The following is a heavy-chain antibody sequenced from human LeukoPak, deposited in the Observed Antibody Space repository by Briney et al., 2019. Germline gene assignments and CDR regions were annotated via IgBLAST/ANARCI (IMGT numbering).Heavy chain of an antibody. J-gene: IGHJ6*02. Sequence: SDTLSLTCAVYGGSLSGYYWSWIRQPPGKGLEWIGEINHSGSTNYNPSLKSRVTISVDTSKNQFSLNLSSVTAADTAVYYCARVPYCSGGSCNYYYYYGMDVWGQGTTVTVSS. CDR1: GGSLSGYY. CDR2: INHSGST. V-gene: IGHV4-34*01. CDR3: ARVPYCSGGSCNYYYYYGMDV. D-gene: IGHD2-15*01.